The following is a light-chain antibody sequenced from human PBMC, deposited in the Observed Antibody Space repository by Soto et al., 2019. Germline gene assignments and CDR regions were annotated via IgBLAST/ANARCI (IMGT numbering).Light chain of an antibody. V-gene: IGLV2-14*01. CDR3: SSYTTSTTWV. Sequence: QSALTQPASVSGSPGQSIAISCTGTNSDVGGYNYVSWYQHHPGKAPKLMIYEVSNWPSGVSNRFSGSKSGNTASLTISGLQAEDEADYYCSSYTTSTTWVFGGGTKLTVL. CDR2: EVS. J-gene: IGLJ3*02. CDR1: NSDVGGYNY.